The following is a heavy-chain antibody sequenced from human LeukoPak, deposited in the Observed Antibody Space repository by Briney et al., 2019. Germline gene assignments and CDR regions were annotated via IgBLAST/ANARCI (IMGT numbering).Heavy chain of an antibody. CDR1: GFTFSSYA. Sequence: GGSLRLSCAASGFTFSSYAMSWVRQAPGKGLEWCSAISGSGGSTYYADSVKGRFTIPRDNSKNTLYLQMNSLRAEDTAVYYCAKSFGGTTVTTGYWGQGTLVTVSS. D-gene: IGHD4-17*01. V-gene: IGHV3-23*01. CDR3: AKSFGGTTVTTGY. CDR2: ISGSGGST. J-gene: IGHJ4*02.